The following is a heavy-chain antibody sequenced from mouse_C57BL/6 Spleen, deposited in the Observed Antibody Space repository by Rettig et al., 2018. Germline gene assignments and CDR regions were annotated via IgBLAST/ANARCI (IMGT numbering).Heavy chain of an antibody. V-gene: IGHV1-26*01. CDR3: ASPGDYGNYLAWFAY. CDR2: GT. D-gene: IGHD2-1*01. J-gene: IGHJ3*01. Sequence: GTSYNQKFKGKATLTVDKSSSTAYMELRSLTSEDSAVYYCASPGDYGNYLAWFAYWGQGTLVTVSA.